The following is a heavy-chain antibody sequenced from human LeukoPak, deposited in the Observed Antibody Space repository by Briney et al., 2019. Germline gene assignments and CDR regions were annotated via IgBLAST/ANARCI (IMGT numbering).Heavy chain of an antibody. Sequence: GGSLRLSCAASGFTFSSYGMHWVRQAPGKGLEWVAFIRYDGSNQFYADSVKGRFTISRDNSKNTLCLQMNSLRAEDAAVYYCAKGFGYYFDYWGQGTLVTVSS. CDR2: IRYDGSNQ. V-gene: IGHV3-30*02. CDR1: GFTFSSYG. D-gene: IGHD3-10*01. J-gene: IGHJ4*02. CDR3: AKGFGYYFDY.